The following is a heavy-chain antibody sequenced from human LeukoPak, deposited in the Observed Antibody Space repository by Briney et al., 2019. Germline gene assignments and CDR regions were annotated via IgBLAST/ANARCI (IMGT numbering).Heavy chain of an antibody. Sequence: SETLSLTCTVSGGSVSSSYWSWIRQPPGKGLEWIGYIYNSENTKYNSSLMSRVTMSLDTSKNQVFLKLSSVTAADTAVYCARFHSGPSGWYVLWYFDLWGRGTLVTVSS. V-gene: IGHV4-4*09. J-gene: IGHJ2*01. CDR2: IYNSENT. D-gene: IGHD6-19*01. CDR1: GGSVSSSY. CDR3: ARFHSGPSGWYVLWYFDL.